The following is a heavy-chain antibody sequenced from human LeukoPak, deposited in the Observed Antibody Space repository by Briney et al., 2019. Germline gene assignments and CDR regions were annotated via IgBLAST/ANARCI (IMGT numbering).Heavy chain of an antibody. J-gene: IGHJ4*02. V-gene: IGHV3-21*01. CDR1: GFTFSTYS. CDR3: ARKGYYYDSSGYLYYFDY. CDR2: ISSSSSYI. D-gene: IGHD3-22*01. Sequence: GGSLRLSCAASGFTFSTYSMNWVRQAPGKGLEWVSSISSSSSYIHYADSVKGRFTISRDNAKNSLFLQMNSLRAEDTAVYYCARKGYYYDSSGYLYYFDYWGQGTLVTVSS.